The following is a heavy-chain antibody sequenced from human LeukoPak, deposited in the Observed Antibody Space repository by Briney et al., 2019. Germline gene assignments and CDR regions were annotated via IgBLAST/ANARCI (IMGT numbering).Heavy chain of an antibody. CDR2: IASDGSST. Sequence: GGSLRLSCAASGFTFSSYWMNWVRQAPGKGLVWVSRIASDGSSTTYADSVKGRFSISRDNAKNTLYLQMNSLRAEDTAVYYCARGWTTDAFDIWGQGTMVTVSS. V-gene: IGHV3-74*01. CDR1: GFTFSSYW. J-gene: IGHJ3*02. D-gene: IGHD3/OR15-3a*01. CDR3: ARGWTTDAFDI.